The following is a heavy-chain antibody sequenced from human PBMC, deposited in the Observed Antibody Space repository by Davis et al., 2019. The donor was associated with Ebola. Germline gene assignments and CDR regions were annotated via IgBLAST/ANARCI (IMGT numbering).Heavy chain of an antibody. CDR3: AREDYYDSSGYYIGGGFDY. V-gene: IGHV1-69*04. Sequence: SVKVSCKASGGTFSSYAISWVRQAPGQGLEWMGRIIPILGIANYAQKFQGRVTITADKSTSTAYMELSSLRSEDTAVYYCAREDYYDSSGYYIGGGFDYWGQGTLVTVSS. CDR2: IIPILGIA. CDR1: GGTFSSYA. D-gene: IGHD3-22*01. J-gene: IGHJ4*02.